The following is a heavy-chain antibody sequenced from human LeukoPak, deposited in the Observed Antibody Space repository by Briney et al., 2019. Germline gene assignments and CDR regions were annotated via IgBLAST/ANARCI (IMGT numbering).Heavy chain of an antibody. J-gene: IGHJ5*02. CDR2: ISISSSDI. CDR1: GFTFSSYS. D-gene: IGHD1-26*01. CDR3: ARATQKELPYNWFDP. V-gene: IGHV3-21*01. Sequence: GGSLRLSCAASGFTFSSYSMNCVRQAPGKRLEWRSSISISSSDIYSAHSVRGRFTISRANAKNSLYLQMDSLRAEDTAAYYCARATQKELPYNWFDPWGQGTMVTVSS.